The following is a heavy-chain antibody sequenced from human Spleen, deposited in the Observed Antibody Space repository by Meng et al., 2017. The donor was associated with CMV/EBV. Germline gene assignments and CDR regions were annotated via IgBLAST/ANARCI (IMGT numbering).Heavy chain of an antibody. CDR1: GVSGSSNSAA. V-gene: IGHV6-1*01. D-gene: IGHD2-15*01. J-gene: IGHJ4*02. CDR3: ARAFGGSSPSYYFDY. Sequence: QVQLRQSVPDLVKPSQTLSLTCTISGVSGSSNSAAWNWIRQPPSRGLEWLGRTSYRSKWYNDYAVSVKSRITITPDTSKNQFSLQLNSVTPEDTAVYYCARAFGGSSPSYYFDYWGQGTLVTVSS. CDR2: TSYRSKWYN.